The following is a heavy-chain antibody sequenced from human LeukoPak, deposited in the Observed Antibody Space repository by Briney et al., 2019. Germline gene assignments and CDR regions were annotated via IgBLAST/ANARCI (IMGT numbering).Heavy chain of an antibody. Sequence: GGSLRLSCAASGFTFSNYAMSWVRQTPGKGLEWVSTISVSSATTDYADSVKGRFTISRDNSQNTLSLQMISLRAEDSAIYYCAKGQERTRTAARPSAFDFWGQGTLVTVSS. D-gene: IGHD6-6*01. CDR3: AKGQERTRTAARPSAFDF. J-gene: IGHJ4*02. V-gene: IGHV3-23*01. CDR1: GFTFSNYA. CDR2: ISVSSATT.